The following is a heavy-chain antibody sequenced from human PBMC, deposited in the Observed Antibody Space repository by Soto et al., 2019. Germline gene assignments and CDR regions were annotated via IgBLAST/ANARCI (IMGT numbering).Heavy chain of an antibody. D-gene: IGHD1-26*01. CDR2: IYYSGST. V-gene: IGHV4-59*01. J-gene: IGHJ4*02. Sequence: QVQLQESGPGLVKPSETLSLTCTVSGGSISSYYWSWIRQPPGKGLEWIGYIYYSGSTNYNPSLKSRVTISVDTSKNQFSLKLSSVTAADTAVYYCARSLDSGSYLHFDYWGQGTLVTVSS. CDR3: ARSLDSGSYLHFDY. CDR1: GGSISSYY.